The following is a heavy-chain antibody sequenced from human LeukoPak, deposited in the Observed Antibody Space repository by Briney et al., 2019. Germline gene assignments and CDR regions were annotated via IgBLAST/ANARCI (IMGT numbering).Heavy chain of an antibody. CDR1: GFTFSSYS. CDR3: ARALRYIAAFDY. V-gene: IGHV3-53*01. D-gene: IGHD6-13*01. J-gene: IGHJ4*02. Sequence: PGGSLRLSCAASGFTFSSYSMNWVRQAPGKGLEWVSVIYSGGSTYYADSVKGRFTISRDNSKNTLYLQMNSLRAEDTAVYYCARALRYIAAFDYWGQGTLVTVSS. CDR2: IYSGGST.